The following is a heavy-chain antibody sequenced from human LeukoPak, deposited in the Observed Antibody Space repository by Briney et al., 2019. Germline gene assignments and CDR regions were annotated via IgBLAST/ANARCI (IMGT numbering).Heavy chain of an antibody. CDR2: INHSGST. Sequence: SETLSLTCAVYGGSFSGYYWSWIRQPPGKGLEWIGEINHSGSTNYNPSLKSRVTISVDTSKNQFSLKLSSVTDADTAVYYCARGGLGGNPFDHWGQGTLVTVSS. CDR1: GGSFSGYY. CDR3: ARGGLGGNPFDH. V-gene: IGHV4-34*01. J-gene: IGHJ4*02. D-gene: IGHD2-15*01.